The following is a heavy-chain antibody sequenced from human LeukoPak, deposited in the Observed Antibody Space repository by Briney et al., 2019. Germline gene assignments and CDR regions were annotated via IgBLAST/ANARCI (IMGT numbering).Heavy chain of an antibody. Sequence: SETLSLTCAVYGGSFSGYYWSWIRQPPGKGLEWIGEINHSGSTNYNPSLKSRVTISVDTSKNQFSLKLSSVTAADTAVYYCARGADLYYDFWSGYVSAFDIWGQGTMVTVSS. CDR3: ARGADLYYDFWSGYVSAFDI. V-gene: IGHV4-34*01. D-gene: IGHD3-3*01. CDR1: GGSFSGYY. J-gene: IGHJ3*02. CDR2: INHSGST.